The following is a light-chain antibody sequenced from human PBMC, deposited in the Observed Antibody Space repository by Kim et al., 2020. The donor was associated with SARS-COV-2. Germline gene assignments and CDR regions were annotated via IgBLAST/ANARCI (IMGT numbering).Light chain of an antibody. J-gene: IGLJ3*02. CDR3: SSYSSSTTLL. Sequence: QSALTQPASVSGSPGHSITISCTGTSSDVGDYNYVSRYQHHPGEAPKLMIYDVTKRPSGVSNRFSGSKSGNTASLTISGLQAEDEADYYCSSYSSSTTLLFGGGTKVTVL. CDR1: SSDVGDYNY. CDR2: DVT. V-gene: IGLV2-14*03.